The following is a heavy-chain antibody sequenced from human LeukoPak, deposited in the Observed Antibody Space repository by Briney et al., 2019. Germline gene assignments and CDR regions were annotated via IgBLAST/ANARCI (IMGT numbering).Heavy chain of an antibody. CDR2: IYTSGST. V-gene: IGHV4-61*02. CDR1: GGSISSGSYY. CDR3: ARSVRGAMSGYYYYMDV. J-gene: IGHJ6*03. Sequence: PSQTLSLTCTVSGGSISSGSYYWSWIRQPAGKGLEWIGRIYTSGSTNYNPSLKSRVTISADTSKNQFSLKLSSVTAADTAVYYCARSVRGAMSGYYYYMDVWGKGTTVTISS. D-gene: IGHD3-10*01.